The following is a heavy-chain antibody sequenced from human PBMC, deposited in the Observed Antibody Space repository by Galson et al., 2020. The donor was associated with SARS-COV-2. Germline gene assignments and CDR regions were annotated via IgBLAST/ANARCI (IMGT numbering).Heavy chain of an antibody. D-gene: IGHD1-7*01. V-gene: IGHV1-24*01. J-gene: IGHJ6*02. CDR1: GYTLTELS. Sequence: ASVKVSCKVSGYTLTELSMHWVRQAPGKGLEWMGGFDPEDGETIYAQKFQGRVTMTEDTSTDTAYMELSSLRSEDTAVYYCATLRVSTGTIVHYYYGMDVWGQGTTVTVSS. CDR3: ATLRVSTGTIVHYYYGMDV. CDR2: FDPEDGET.